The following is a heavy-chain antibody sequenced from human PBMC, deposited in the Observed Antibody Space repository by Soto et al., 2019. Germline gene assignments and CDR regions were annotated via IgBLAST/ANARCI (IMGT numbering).Heavy chain of an antibody. V-gene: IGHV6-1*01. Sequence: PSQTLSLTCAVSGDSVSSNSAAWNWIRQSPSRGLEWLGRTYYRSKWYNDYAVSVKSRITINPDTSKNQFSLQLNSVTPEDTAVYYCARGDSSSSPYYYYYYGMDVWAPVPHVTVS. CDR3: ARGDSSSSPYYYYYYGMDV. CDR2: TYYRSKWYN. D-gene: IGHD6-6*01. J-gene: IGHJ6*02. CDR1: GDSVSSNSAA.